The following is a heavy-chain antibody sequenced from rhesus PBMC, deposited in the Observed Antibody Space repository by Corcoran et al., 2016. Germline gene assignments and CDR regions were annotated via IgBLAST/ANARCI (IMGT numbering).Heavy chain of an antibody. D-gene: IGHD3-9*01. CDR2: IKNKDDGGTA. Sequence: EVQLVESGGGLVQPGGSLRLSCAASGFTFSNYWMSWVRQAPGKGLEWVGFIKNKDDGGTAAYDESVKGRFTISRDDSKNTLYLQMNSLKTEDTAVYYCTKEYYEDDYGYYYFDYWGQGALVTVSS. J-gene: IGHJ4*01. V-gene: IGHV3S11*01. CDR3: TKEYYEDDYGYYYFDY. CDR1: GFTFSNYW.